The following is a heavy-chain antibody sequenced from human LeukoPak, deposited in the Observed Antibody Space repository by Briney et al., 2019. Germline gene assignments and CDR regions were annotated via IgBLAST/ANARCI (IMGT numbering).Heavy chain of an antibody. V-gene: IGHV3-48*03. Sequence: GGSLRLSCAASGFTFSSYEMNWVRQAPGKGPEWVSYISSSGSTIYYADSVKGRFTISRDNAKNSLYLQMNSLRAEDTAVYYCARKNTVTRTSYYYYGMDVWGKGTTVTVSS. CDR3: ARKNTVTRTSYYYYGMDV. CDR2: ISSSGSTI. D-gene: IGHD4-17*01. J-gene: IGHJ6*04. CDR1: GFTFSSYE.